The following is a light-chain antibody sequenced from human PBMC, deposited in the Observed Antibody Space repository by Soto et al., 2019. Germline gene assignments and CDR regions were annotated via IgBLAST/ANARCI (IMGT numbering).Light chain of an antibody. CDR3: SLYTISNTHV. V-gene: IGLV2-14*01. CDR1: SSDIGNYKY. J-gene: IGLJ1*01. Sequence: QSVLTQPASVSGSPGQSITISCTGTSSDIGNYKYVSWDQHNPGKGPKLIIYEVRNRPSGLSHRFSGSKSGNTASLTISALLAEDESDYYCSLYTISNTHVFGSGTKVTVL. CDR2: EVR.